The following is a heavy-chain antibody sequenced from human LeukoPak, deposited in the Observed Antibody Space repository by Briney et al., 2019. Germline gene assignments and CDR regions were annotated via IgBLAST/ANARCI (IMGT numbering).Heavy chain of an antibody. CDR1: GSTFSDYY. CDR3: ARDRYSGSYPLDY. CDR2: ISSSGSTI. J-gene: IGHJ4*02. V-gene: IGHV3-11*01. Sequence: GGSLRLSCAASGSTFSDYYMSWIRQAPGKGLEWVSYISSSGSTIYYADSVKGRFTISRDNAKNSLYLQMDSLRAEDTAVYYCARDRYSGSYPLDYWGQGTLVTVSS. D-gene: IGHD1-26*01.